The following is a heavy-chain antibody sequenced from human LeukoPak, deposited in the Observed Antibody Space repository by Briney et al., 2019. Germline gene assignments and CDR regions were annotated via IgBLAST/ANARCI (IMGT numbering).Heavy chain of an antibody. V-gene: IGHV3-21*04. CDR2: ISSSSNYI. CDR1: GFTFSSYN. D-gene: IGHD2-2*01. CDR3: ARVEGVPAAPYNWFDP. Sequence: PGGSLRLSCAASGFTFSSYNMNWVRQAPGKGLEWVSSISSSSNYIYYADSVKGRFTISRDNAKNSLYLQMNSLRAEDTALYHCARVEGVPAAPYNWFDPWGQGTLVTVSS. J-gene: IGHJ5*02.